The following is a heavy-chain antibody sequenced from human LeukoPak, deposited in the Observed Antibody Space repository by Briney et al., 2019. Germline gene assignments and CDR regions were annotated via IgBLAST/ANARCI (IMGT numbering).Heavy chain of an antibody. J-gene: IGHJ4*02. Sequence: GGSPRLSCAGSGFPFSSYGMAWVRQAPGKGLEWVSSVSGSGTSTYYADSVRGRFTISRDNDKNTLDLQMNSLRAEDTALYYCARDRSLYYYDGSGYYGYWGQGILVTVSS. CDR3: ARDRSLYYYDGSGYYGY. D-gene: IGHD3-22*01. CDR2: VSGSGTST. CDR1: GFPFSSYG. V-gene: IGHV3-23*01.